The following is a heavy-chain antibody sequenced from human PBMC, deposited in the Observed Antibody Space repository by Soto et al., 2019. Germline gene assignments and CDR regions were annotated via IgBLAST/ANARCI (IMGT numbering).Heavy chain of an antibody. CDR2: IKQDGSEK. V-gene: IGHV3-7*01. CDR3: ARDPPLSYSSSWEVDGGYYFDY. J-gene: IGHJ4*02. Sequence: PGGSLRLSCAASGLQIISYWMSWVRHAPGKGLEWVANIKQDGSEKYYVDSVKGRFTISRDNAKNSLYLQMNSLRAEDTAVYYCARDPPLSYSSSWEVDGGYYFDYWGQGNLVTVSS. CDR1: GLQIISYW. D-gene: IGHD6-13*01.